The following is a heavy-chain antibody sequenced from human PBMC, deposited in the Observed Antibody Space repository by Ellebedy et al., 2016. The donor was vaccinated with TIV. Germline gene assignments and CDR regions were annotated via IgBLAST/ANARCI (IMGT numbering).Heavy chain of an antibody. Sequence: SETLSLTCAVSGGSITSTNWWSWVRQSPGKGLEWIGEIYHRGSTTYNPSLTSRVTISVDKAKNQFSLELTSVTAADTAVYFCATLTGEYYDSSGNFYRWGQGTLVTVSS. J-gene: IGHJ4*02. CDR1: GGSITSTNW. CDR3: ATLTGEYYDSSGNFYR. CDR2: IYHRGST. V-gene: IGHV4-4*02. D-gene: IGHD3-22*01.